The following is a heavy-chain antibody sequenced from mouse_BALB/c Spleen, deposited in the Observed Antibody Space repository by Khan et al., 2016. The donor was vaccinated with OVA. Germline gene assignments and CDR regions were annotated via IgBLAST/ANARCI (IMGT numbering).Heavy chain of an antibody. CDR3: ARGGYGGFAY. Sequence: QVRLQQSGAELVKPGASVKLSCKASGYTFTSYDINWVRQRPEQGLEWIGWIFPGDGSTKYNEKFKGKATLTTDKSSSTAYMQLNRLTAEDSAVYFWARGGYGGFAYWGQGTLVTVSA. V-gene: IGHV1-85*01. CDR2: IFPGDGST. D-gene: IGHD2-14*01. J-gene: IGHJ3*01. CDR1: GYTFTSYD.